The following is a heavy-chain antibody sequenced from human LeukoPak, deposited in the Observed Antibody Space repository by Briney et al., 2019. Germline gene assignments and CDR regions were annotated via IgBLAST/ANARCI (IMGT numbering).Heavy chain of an antibody. J-gene: IGHJ6*03. V-gene: IGHV4-59*01. CDR1: GGSISGYH. Sequence: SSETLSLTCTVSGGSISGYHWSWIRQPPGKGLEWLGYIYYSGSSNYNPSLKSRVTMSADTSKNQFSMKLSSVTAADTAVYYCARVPRSYYYYYYMDVWGKGTTVTVSS. CDR3: ARVPRSYYYYYYMDV. CDR2: IYYSGSS.